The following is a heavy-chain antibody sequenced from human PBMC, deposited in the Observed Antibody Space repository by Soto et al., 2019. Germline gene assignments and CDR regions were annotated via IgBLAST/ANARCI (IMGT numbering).Heavy chain of an antibody. J-gene: IGHJ4*02. CDR2: INHSGST. Sequence: TSETLSLTCAVYGGSFSGYYWSWIRQPPGKGLEWIGEINHSGSTNYNPSLKSRVTISVDTSKNQFSLKLSSVTAADTAVYYCARAIGGYWGQGTLVTVSS. V-gene: IGHV4-34*01. D-gene: IGHD3-16*01. CDR1: GGSFSGYY. CDR3: ARAIGGY.